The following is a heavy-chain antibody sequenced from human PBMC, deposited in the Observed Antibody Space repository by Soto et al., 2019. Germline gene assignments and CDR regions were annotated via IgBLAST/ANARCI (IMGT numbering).Heavy chain of an antibody. D-gene: IGHD2-21*01. V-gene: IGHV1-3*01. Sequence: QVQLVQSGAEVRRSGASVKVSCKASGYTFTTLAIHWVRQAPGQGLEWMGYIRAGNGYTKYSQNFQGRVTITRDTMASTAYMELSRLRSDDTAVYFCASPDCGDFCSADYWGQGTLITVSS. J-gene: IGHJ4*02. CDR2: IRAGNGYT. CDR3: ASPDCGDFCSADY. CDR1: GYTFTTLA.